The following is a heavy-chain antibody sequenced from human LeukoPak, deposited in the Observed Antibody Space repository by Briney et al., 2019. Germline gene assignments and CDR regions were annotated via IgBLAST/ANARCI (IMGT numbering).Heavy chain of an antibody. J-gene: IGHJ4*02. D-gene: IGHD6-13*01. CDR2: ISGSGGST. V-gene: IGHV3-23*01. CDR1: GFTFSSYG. Sequence: PGGTLRLSCAASGFTFSSYGMSWVRQAPGKGLEWVSAISGSGGSTYYADSVKGRFTISRDNSKNTLYLQMNSLRAEDTAVYYCANEQRAAAGPYYFDYWGRGTLVTVSS. CDR3: ANEQRAAAGPYYFDY.